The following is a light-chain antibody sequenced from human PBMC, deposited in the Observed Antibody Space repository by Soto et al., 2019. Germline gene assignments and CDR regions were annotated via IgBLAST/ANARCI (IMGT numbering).Light chain of an antibody. CDR2: EGT. J-gene: IGLJ2*01. Sequence: QSALTQPASVSGSPGQSITISCNGTSSDVGSYDLVSWYRQHPGKAPKVMIYEGTKRPSGVSNRFSGSKSGNTASLTISGLQAEDEADYYCCSYAGPDTPVLFGGGTKLTVL. CDR1: SSDVGSYDL. CDR3: CSYAGPDTPVL. V-gene: IGLV2-23*01.